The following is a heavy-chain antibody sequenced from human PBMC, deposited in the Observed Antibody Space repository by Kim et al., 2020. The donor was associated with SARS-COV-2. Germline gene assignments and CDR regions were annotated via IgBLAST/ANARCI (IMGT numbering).Heavy chain of an antibody. D-gene: IGHD6-13*01. CDR1: GYTFTSYG. J-gene: IGHJ4*02. CDR3: ASSGQYSSSWPLFDY. Sequence: ASVKVSCKASGYTFTSYGISWVRQAPGQGLEWMGWISAYNGNTNYAQKLQGRVTMTTDTSTSTAYMELRSLRSDDTAVYYCASSGQYSSSWPLFDYWGQGTLVTVSS. CDR2: ISAYNGNT. V-gene: IGHV1-18*04.